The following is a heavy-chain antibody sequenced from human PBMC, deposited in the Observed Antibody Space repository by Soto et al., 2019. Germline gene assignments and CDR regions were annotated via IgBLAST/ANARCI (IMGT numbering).Heavy chain of an antibody. CDR3: ARRMVYGGDSFDN. D-gene: IGHD2-21*02. Sequence: VLLLESGGGLVQRGGSLGLSCAASGFTFNNYGMGWVRQAPGKGLEWVSSIVGSGGVKSYADSVKGRFTISRDNSRDTLYLHMSSLSAEDTAVYYCARRMVYGGDSFDNWGQGTPVTVSP. J-gene: IGHJ4*01. V-gene: IGHV3-23*01. CDR2: IVGSGGVK. CDR1: GFTFNNYG.